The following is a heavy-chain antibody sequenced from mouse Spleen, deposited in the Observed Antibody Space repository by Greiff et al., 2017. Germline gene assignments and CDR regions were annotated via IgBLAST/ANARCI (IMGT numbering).Heavy chain of an antibody. CDR2: INPNYGTT. D-gene: IGHD1-1*01. Sequence: VQLQQSGPELVKPGASVKISCKASGYSFTDYNMNWVKQSNGKSLEWIGVINPNYGTTSYNQKFKGKATLTVDQSSSTAYMQLNSLTSEDSAVYYCAREGITTVVAPYWYFDVWGAGTTVTVSS. CDR3: AREGITTVVAPYWYFDV. CDR1: GYSFTDYN. J-gene: IGHJ1*01. V-gene: IGHV1-39*01.